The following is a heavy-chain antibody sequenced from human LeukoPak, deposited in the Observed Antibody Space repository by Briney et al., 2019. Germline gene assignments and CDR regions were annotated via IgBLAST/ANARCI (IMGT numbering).Heavy chain of an antibody. J-gene: IGHJ4*02. V-gene: IGHV3-21*01. CDR1: GFTFSTYS. Sequence: PGGSLRLSCAASGFTFSTYSMNWVRLAPGKGLEWVSSISSSSSYIYYADSMKGRFTISRDDAKNSLYLQMNSLRAEDTAVYYCASTSGSYYPYYFDYWGQGTLVTVSS. D-gene: IGHD1-26*01. CDR3: ASTSGSYYPYYFDY. CDR2: ISSSSSYI.